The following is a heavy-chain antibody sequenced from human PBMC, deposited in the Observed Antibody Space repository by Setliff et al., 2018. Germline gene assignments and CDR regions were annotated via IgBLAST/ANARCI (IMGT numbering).Heavy chain of an antibody. J-gene: IGHJ4*02. D-gene: IGHD2-21*02. CDR1: GYTFTSYG. CDR2: ISAYNGNT. V-gene: IGHV1-18*01. Sequence: ASVKVSCKASGYTFTSYGISWVRQAPGQGLEWMGWISAYNGNTNYAQSLQGRVTVTTDTSTNTVYMELRSLRSDDTALYYCARVRPCGADCSTGVGGPFDFDFWGQGTLVTVSS. CDR3: ARVRPCGADCSTGVGGPFDFDF.